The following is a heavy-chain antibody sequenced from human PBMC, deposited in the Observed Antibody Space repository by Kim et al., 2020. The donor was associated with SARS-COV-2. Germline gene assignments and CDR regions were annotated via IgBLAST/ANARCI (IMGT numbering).Heavy chain of an antibody. J-gene: IGHJ6*02. CDR3: AKDISMAVTNPQNYYYYGMDV. Sequence: GGSLRLSCAATGFTFDDYAMHWVRQGSGKGLEWVSGISWNSGSIGQADSVKGRFTISRDNAKNSLYLQMNSLRAEDTALYYCAKDISMAVTNPQNYYYYGMDVWGQGTTVTVSS. V-gene: IGHV3-9*01. D-gene: IGHD4-17*01. CDR2: ISWNSGSI. CDR1: GFTFDDYA.